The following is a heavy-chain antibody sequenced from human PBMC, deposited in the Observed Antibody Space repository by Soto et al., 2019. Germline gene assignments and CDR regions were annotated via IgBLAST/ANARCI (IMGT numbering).Heavy chain of an antibody. CDR3: AHRVLRTVFGLVTTTAIYFDF. Sequence: QITLNESGPTRVIPKQTLTLTCTFSGFSLTTSGVGVGWIRQSPGKAPEWLALIYWDDDKRYSPSLKSRLTITKDTSKNQVVLTMSDLDPADTATYYCAHRVLRTVFGLVTTTAIYFDFWGQGTPVAVSS. D-gene: IGHD3-3*01. CDR1: GFSLTTSGVG. V-gene: IGHV2-5*02. J-gene: IGHJ4*02. CDR2: IYWDDDK.